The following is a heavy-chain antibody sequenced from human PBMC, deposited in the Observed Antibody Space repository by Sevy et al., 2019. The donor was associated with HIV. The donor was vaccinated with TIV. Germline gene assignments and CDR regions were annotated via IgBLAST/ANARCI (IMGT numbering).Heavy chain of an antibody. D-gene: IGHD2-15*01. V-gene: IGHV3-23*01. J-gene: IGHJ5*02. CDR3: ANVWHCSGGSCYPADDP. CDR2: ISGSGGST. Sequence: GGFLRLSCAASGFTFSSYAMSWVRQAPGKGLEWVSAISGSGGSTYYADSVKGRFTISRDNSKNTLYLQMNSLRAEDTAVYYCANVWHCSGGSCYPADDPWGQGTLVTVSS. CDR1: GFTFSSYA.